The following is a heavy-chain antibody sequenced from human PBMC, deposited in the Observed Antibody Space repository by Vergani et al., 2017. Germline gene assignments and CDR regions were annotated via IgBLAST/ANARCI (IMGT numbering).Heavy chain of an antibody. D-gene: IGHD3-16*01. CDR2: INHSGST. V-gene: IGHV4-34*01. CDR3: ARGPLYGGEAD. CDR1: GGSFSGYY. J-gene: IGHJ4*02. Sequence: QVQLQQWGAGLLKPSETLSLTCAVYGGSFSGYYWSWIRQPPGKGLEWIGEINHSGSTNYNPSLKSRVTISVDTSKKQFSLKLSSVTAADTAVYYCARGPLYGGEADWGQGTLVTVSS.